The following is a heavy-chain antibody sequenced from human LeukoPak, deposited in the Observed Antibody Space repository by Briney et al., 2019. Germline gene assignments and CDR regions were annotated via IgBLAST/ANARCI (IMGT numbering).Heavy chain of an antibody. Sequence: ASVSVSCRASGYTFTSYGISWVRQAPGQGRGWMGWISAYNGNTNYAQKLQGRVTLTTDTSTSTAYMELRSLRSDDTAVYYCARGGLRGYSYGSRPYYFDSWGQGTLVTVSS. CDR2: ISAYNGNT. J-gene: IGHJ4*02. CDR3: ARGGLRGYSYGSRPYYFDS. D-gene: IGHD5-18*01. V-gene: IGHV1-18*01. CDR1: GYTFTSYG.